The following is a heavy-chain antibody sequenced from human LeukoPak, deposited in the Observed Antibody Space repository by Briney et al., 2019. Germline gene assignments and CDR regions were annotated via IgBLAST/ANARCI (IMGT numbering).Heavy chain of an antibody. CDR3: AREQGHCSGGSCPNDAFDI. J-gene: IGHJ3*02. D-gene: IGHD2-15*01. V-gene: IGHV1-46*04. Sequence: ASVKVSCKASGYTFTRYYMHWVRQAPGQGLEWMEIINPNGGSTNYAQKLQGRVTMTRDTSTSTVYMELSSLRPEDTAVYYCAREQGHCSGGSCPNDAFDIWGQGTMVTVSS. CDR1: GYTFTRYY. CDR2: INPNGGST.